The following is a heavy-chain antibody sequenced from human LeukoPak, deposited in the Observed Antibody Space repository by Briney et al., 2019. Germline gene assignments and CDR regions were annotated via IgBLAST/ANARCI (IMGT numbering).Heavy chain of an antibody. CDR2: ISYDGSNK. Sequence: GGSLRLSCAASGFTFSSNWMSWVRQAPGKGLEWVTVISYDGSNKYYADSVKGRFTISRDNSKNTLHLQMNSLRAEDTAVYYCARDLYDILTGVFGFDYWGQGTLVTVSS. D-gene: IGHD3-9*01. V-gene: IGHV3-30-3*01. CDR1: GFTFSSNW. J-gene: IGHJ4*02. CDR3: ARDLYDILTGVFGFDY.